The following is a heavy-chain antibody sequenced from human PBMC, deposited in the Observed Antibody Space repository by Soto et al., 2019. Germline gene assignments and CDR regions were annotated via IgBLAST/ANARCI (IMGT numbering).Heavy chain of an antibody. CDR3: AKDSSLVVPPTISGLGY. CDR1: GFTFSSYG. CDR2: ISYDGSNK. D-gene: IGHD2-15*01. Sequence: GALRLSCAASGFTFSSYGMHWVRQAPGKGLEWVAVISYDGSNKYYADSVKGRFTISRDNSKNTLYLQMNSLRAEDTAVYYCAKDSSLVVPPTISGLGYWGQGTLVTVSS. V-gene: IGHV3-30*18. J-gene: IGHJ4*02.